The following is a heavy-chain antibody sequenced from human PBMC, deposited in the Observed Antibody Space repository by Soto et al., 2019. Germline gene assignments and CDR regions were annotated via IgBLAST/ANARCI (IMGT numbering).Heavy chain of an antibody. CDR3: ATGITGTTIYYYYYYYMDV. V-gene: IGHV3-7*01. J-gene: IGHJ6*03. CDR1: WVNCGGLG. CDR2: IKQDGSEK. D-gene: IGHD1-7*01. Sequence: AGGSQRDWRRAAWVNCGGLGGSWVRQAPGKGLEWVANIKQDGSEKYYVDSVKGRFTISRDNAKNSLYLQMNSLRAEDTAVYYCATGITGTTIYYYYYYYMDVWGKGTTVTVSS.